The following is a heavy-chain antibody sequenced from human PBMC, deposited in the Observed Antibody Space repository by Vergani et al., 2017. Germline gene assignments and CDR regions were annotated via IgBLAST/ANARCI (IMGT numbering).Heavy chain of an antibody. D-gene: IGHD6-13*01. J-gene: IGHJ3*02. CDR1: GGSFSGYY. CDR2: INHSGST. Sequence: QVQLQQWGAGLLKPSETLSLTCAVYGGSFSGYYWSWIRQPPGKGLEWIGEINHSGSTNYNPSLKSRVTISVDTSKNQFSLKLSSVTAADTAVYYCAKGVGQYSITDAFDIWGQGTMVTVSS. V-gene: IGHV4-34*01. CDR3: AKGVGQYSITDAFDI.